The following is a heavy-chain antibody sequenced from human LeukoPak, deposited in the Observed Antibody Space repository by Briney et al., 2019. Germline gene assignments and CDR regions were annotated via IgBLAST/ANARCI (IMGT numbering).Heavy chain of an antibody. CDR1: GYSFTSYW. CDR3: ARHEGRWLQSASFDY. CDR2: IYPGDSDT. D-gene: IGHD5-24*01. Sequence: GGSLKISCKGSGYSFTSYWIGWVRQMPGKGLEWMGIIYPGDSDTRYSPSFQGQVTISADKSISTAYLQWSSLKASDTAMYYCARHEGRWLQSASFDYWGQGTLVTVSS. J-gene: IGHJ4*02. V-gene: IGHV5-51*01.